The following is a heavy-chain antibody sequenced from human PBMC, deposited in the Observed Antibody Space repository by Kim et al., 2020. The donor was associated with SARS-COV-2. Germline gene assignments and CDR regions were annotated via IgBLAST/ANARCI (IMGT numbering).Heavy chain of an antibody. V-gene: IGHV3-33*01. J-gene: IGHJ6*02. D-gene: IGHD2-2*01. Sequence: GGSLRLSCAASGFTFSSYGMHWVRQAPGKGLEWVAVIWYDGSNKYYADSVKGRFTISRDNSKNTLYLQMNSLRAEDTAVYYCARDYSSSTRDYYYYGMDVWGQGTTVTVSS. CDR1: GFTFSSYG. CDR3: ARDYSSSTRDYYYYGMDV. CDR2: IWYDGSNK.